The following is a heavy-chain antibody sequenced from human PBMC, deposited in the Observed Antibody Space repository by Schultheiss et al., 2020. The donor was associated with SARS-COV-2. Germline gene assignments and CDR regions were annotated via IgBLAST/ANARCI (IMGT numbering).Heavy chain of an antibody. D-gene: IGHD6-19*01. CDR3: ARSGSGWRGNNWFDP. V-gene: IGHV4-59*12. J-gene: IGHJ5*02. Sequence: SQTLSLTCTVSGGSISSYYWSWIRQPPGKGLEWIGYIYYSGSTYYNPSLKSRVTISVDTSKNQFSLKLSSVTAADTAVYYCARSGSGWRGNNWFDPWGQGTLVTVSS. CDR2: IYYSGST. CDR1: GGSISSYY.